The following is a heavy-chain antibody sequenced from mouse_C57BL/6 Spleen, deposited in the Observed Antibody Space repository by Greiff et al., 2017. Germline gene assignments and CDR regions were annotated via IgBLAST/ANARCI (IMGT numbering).Heavy chain of an antibody. CDR2: IRNKANNHAT. CDR1: GFTFSDAW. V-gene: IGHV6-6*01. J-gene: IGHJ4*01. Sequence: EVQLQQSGGGLVQPGGSMKLSCAASGFTFSDAWMDWVRKSPEKGLEWVAEIRNKANNHATYYAESVKGRFTISRDDSKSSVYLQMNSLRAEDTGIDYCTRGPTVVAECYAMDYWGQGTSVTVSS. CDR3: TRGPTVVAECYAMDY. D-gene: IGHD1-1*01.